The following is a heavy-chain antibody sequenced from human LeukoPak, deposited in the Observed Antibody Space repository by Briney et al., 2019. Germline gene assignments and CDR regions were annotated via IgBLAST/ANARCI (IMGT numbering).Heavy chain of an antibody. Sequence: SETLSLTRTVSGGSISSGDYYWTWIRQHPGKGLDWIGHIYYSGNTYYNPSLKSRVTISGDTSKNQFSLKLSSVTDADTAVYYCARGRKGYDSTYDYWGQGTLVTVSS. J-gene: IGHJ4*02. CDR1: GGSISSGDYY. V-gene: IGHV4-31*03. CDR3: ARGRKGYDSTYDY. D-gene: IGHD5-12*01. CDR2: IYYSGNT.